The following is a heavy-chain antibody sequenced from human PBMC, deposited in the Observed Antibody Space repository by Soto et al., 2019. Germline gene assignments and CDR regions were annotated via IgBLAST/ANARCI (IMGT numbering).Heavy chain of an antibody. CDR3: ARGGDVRVVLKPFNI. CDR2: SSGDDGDT. CDR1: GYTLSGHG. D-gene: IGHD3-3*01. V-gene: IGHV1-18*01. J-gene: IGHJ3*02. Sequence: ASVKGSCKASGYTLSGHGISWVRQGRGQGLEWMGWSSGDDGDTKSAQKFQGRVTMTTNTSTRTAYMELRSLTSDDTAVYFCARGGDVRVVLKPFNIWGQGTKVTVSS.